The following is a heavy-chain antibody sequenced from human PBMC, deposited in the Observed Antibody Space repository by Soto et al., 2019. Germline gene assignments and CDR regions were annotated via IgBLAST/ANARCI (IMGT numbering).Heavy chain of an antibody. J-gene: IGHJ6*02. CDR1: GVPFSSYS. V-gene: IGHV3-21*01. D-gene: IGHD3-10*01. CDR3: ARDEDYYGSGSSAFYSGMDV. Sequence: GGSLRLSCAASGVPFSSYSMNWVRQAPGKGLEWVSAISSSSSYIYYADSVKGRFTISRDNAKNSLYLQMNSLRAEDTAVYYCARDEDYYGSGSSAFYSGMDVWGQGT. CDR2: ISSSSSYI.